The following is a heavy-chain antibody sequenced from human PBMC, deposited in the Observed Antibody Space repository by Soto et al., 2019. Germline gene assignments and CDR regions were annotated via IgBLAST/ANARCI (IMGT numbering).Heavy chain of an antibody. V-gene: IGHV3-30-3*01. J-gene: IGHJ4*02. Sequence: QVQLVESGGGVVQPGRSLRLSCAASGFTFSSYAMHWVRQAPGKGLEWVALISYDGSNKYYADSVKGRFTISRDNSKNTLYLEMNSLRAEDTAVYYCARVPGSSGYYPTVDYLGQGTLVTVSS. D-gene: IGHD3-22*01. CDR1: GFTFSSYA. CDR3: ARVPGSSGYYPTVDY. CDR2: ISYDGSNK.